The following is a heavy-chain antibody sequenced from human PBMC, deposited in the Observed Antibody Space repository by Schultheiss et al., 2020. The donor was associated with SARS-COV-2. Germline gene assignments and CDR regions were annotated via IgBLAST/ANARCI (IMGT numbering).Heavy chain of an antibody. CDR1: GGSISSSNW. CDR2: ISYSGST. D-gene: IGHD5-12*01. CDR3: ARMSLPGYVNVPFDP. V-gene: IGHV4-4*02. Sequence: SQTLSLTCGVSGGSISSSNWWSWVRQPPGKGLEWIGSISYSGSTYYNPSLKSRVTRSIDTSRNQFSLRLNSMTAADTAVYYCARMSLPGYVNVPFDPWGQGTLVTVSS. J-gene: IGHJ5*02.